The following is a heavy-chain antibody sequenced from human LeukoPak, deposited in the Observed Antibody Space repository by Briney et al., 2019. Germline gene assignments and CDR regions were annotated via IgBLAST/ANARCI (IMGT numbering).Heavy chain of an antibody. Sequence: GGSLRLSCAASGFTFSIYAMRGVRQALGEGLEGVSAISGSGGSTYYADSVKGRFTISRDNSKNTLYLQMNSLRAEDTAVYYCAKAYCSSTSCYGVPFDYWGQGTLVTVSS. CDR2: ISGSGGST. CDR1: GFTFSIYA. D-gene: IGHD2-2*01. CDR3: AKAYCSSTSCYGVPFDY. J-gene: IGHJ4*02. V-gene: IGHV3-23*01.